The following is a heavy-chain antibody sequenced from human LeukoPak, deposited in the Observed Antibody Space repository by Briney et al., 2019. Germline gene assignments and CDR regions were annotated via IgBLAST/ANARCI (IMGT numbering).Heavy chain of an antibody. Sequence: SETLSLTCTVSGGSISSGDYYWSWIRQPPGEGLEWIGYIYYSGSTYYNPSLKSRVTISVDTSKNQFSLKLSSVTAADTAVYYCARYSSSGFDYWGQGTLVTVSS. V-gene: IGHV4-30-4*08. CDR3: ARYSSSGFDY. CDR1: GGSISSGDYY. D-gene: IGHD6-6*01. CDR2: IYYSGST. J-gene: IGHJ4*02.